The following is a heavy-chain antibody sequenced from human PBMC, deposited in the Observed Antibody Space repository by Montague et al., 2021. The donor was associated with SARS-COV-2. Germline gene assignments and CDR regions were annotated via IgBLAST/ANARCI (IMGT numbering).Heavy chain of an antibody. CDR1: AGSLSSRSNY. CDR2: VDSAGST. CDR3: ARDEYNRYWYKY. V-gene: IGHV4-39*07. Sequence: SETLSLTCTVSAGSLSSRSNYWGWIRQPPGMGLQWIGSVDSAGSTYYXPSLKSRVTISLDTSKNQFSLKLSSATAADTAVYYCARDEYNRYWYKYWGQGALVTVSS. D-gene: IGHD2-8*02. J-gene: IGHJ4*02.